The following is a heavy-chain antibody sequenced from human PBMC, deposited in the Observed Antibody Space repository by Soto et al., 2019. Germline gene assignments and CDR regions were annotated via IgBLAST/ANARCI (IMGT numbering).Heavy chain of an antibody. CDR2: ISVYNGNT. D-gene: IGHD6-19*01. Sequence: ASVTVSCKASGYTFTSYAMHWVRQAPGQRLEWMGWISVYNGNTNYAQKLQGRVTLTTDTSTNTVYMEMRSLRSDDTAVYYCARDLVAGTLGYWGQGTLVTVSS. V-gene: IGHV1-18*01. CDR1: GYTFTSYA. J-gene: IGHJ4*02. CDR3: ARDLVAGTLGY.